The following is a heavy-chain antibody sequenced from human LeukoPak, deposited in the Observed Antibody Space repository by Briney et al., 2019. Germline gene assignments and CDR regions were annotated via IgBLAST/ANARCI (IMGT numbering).Heavy chain of an antibody. Sequence: TGGSLRLSCAASGFTFSSYAMSWVRQAPGKGLEWVSAISGSGGSTYYADSVKGRFTISRDNSKNTLHLQMNSLRAEDTAVYYCAPGGRTGGVLLSGYWGQGTLVTVSS. CDR2: ISGSGGST. D-gene: IGHD2-8*02. V-gene: IGHV3-23*01. J-gene: IGHJ4*02. CDR3: APGGRTGGVLLSGY. CDR1: GFTFSSYA.